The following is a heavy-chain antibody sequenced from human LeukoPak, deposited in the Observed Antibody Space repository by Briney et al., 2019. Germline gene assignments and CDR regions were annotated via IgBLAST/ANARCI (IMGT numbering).Heavy chain of an antibody. CDR2: IYHSGST. D-gene: IGHD2-2*02. CDR1: GGSISSGGYY. Sequence: SETLSLTCTVSGGSISSGGYYWSWIRQPPGKGLEWIGYIYHSGSTYYNPSLKSRVTISVDRSKNQFSLKLSSVTAADTAVYYCARVAINAFDIWGQGTMVTVPS. J-gene: IGHJ3*02. V-gene: IGHV4-30-2*01. CDR3: ARVAINAFDI.